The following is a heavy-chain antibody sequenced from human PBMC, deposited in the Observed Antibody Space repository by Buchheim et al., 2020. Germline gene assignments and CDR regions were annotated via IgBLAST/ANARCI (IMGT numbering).Heavy chain of an antibody. Sequence: VQLVESGGGLVQPGRSLRLSCAASGFTFSSYGMHWVRQAPGKGLEWVAVISYDGSNKYYADSVKGRFTISRDNSKNTLYLQMNSLRAEDTAVYYCAKESMTTVIYNWFDPWGQGTL. CDR2: ISYDGSNK. J-gene: IGHJ5*02. V-gene: IGHV3-30*18. CDR1: GFTFSSYG. CDR3: AKESMTTVIYNWFDP. D-gene: IGHD4-17*01.